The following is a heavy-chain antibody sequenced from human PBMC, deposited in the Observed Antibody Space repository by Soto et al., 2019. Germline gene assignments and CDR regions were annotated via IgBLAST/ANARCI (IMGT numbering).Heavy chain of an antibody. CDR1: GFTFSSYA. CDR2: ISYDGSNK. D-gene: IGHD1-26*01. J-gene: IGHJ6*02. V-gene: IGHV3-30-3*01. Sequence: GGSLRLSCAASGFTFSSYAMHWVRQAPGKGLEWLAVISYDGSNKYYADSVKGRFTISRDNSKNTLYLQMNSLRAEDTAVYYCARDGENSGSPNTRHRPYYYYGMDVWGQGSTVTVSS. CDR3: ARDGENSGSPNTRHRPYYYYGMDV.